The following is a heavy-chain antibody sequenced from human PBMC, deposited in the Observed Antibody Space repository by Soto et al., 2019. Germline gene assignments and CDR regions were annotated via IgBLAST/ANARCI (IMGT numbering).Heavy chain of an antibody. D-gene: IGHD1-26*01. V-gene: IGHV3-23*01. CDR2: ISGSGGST. J-gene: IGHJ6*02. Sequence: EVQLLESGGGLVQPGGSLRLSCAASGFTFSSYAMSWVRQAPGKGLEWVSAISGSGGSTYYADSVKGRFTISRDNSKNTQYLQMNSLRAEDTAVYYFAQSKWDYYYGMDVWGQVTTVTVSS. CDR1: GFTFSSYA. CDR3: AQSKWDYYYGMDV.